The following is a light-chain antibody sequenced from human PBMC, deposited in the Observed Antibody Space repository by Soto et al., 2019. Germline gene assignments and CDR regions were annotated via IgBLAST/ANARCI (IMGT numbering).Light chain of an antibody. V-gene: IGKV3-11*01. CDR1: QSVSSY. Sequence: EIVLTQSPATLSLSTGERATLSCRASQSVSSYLAWYQQKPGQAPRLLIYDGANRAAGIPARFSGSGSGTDFTLTIRSLEPEDFAVYYCQQRSNWPPKYTFGQGTKLEIK. CDR3: QQRSNWPPKYT. CDR2: DGA. J-gene: IGKJ2*01.